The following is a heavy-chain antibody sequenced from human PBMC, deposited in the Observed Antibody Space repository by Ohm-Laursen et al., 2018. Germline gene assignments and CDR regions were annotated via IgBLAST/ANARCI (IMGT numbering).Heavy chain of an antibody. CDR3: ARDRYYDFWSGYPLGDY. CDR2: ISSGSSTI. CDR1: RFTFSSYS. V-gene: IGHV3-48*04. J-gene: IGHJ4*02. Sequence: SLRLSCSASRFTFSSYSMNWVRQAPGKGLEWVSYISSGSSTIYYADSVKGRFTISRDNAKNSLYLQMNSLRAEDTAVYYCARDRYYDFWSGYPLGDYWGQGTLVTVSS. D-gene: IGHD3-3*01.